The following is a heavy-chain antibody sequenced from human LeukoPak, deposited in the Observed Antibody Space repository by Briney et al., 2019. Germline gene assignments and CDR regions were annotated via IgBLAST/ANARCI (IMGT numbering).Heavy chain of an antibody. V-gene: IGHV3-23*01. CDR3: ATIEYRPLDYFDY. D-gene: IGHD2-2*01. CDR1: GFTFSSYA. Sequence: GGSLRLSCAASGFTFSSYAMSWVRQAPGKGLEWVSAISGSGGSTYYADSVKGRFTISRDNSKNTLYLQMNSLRAEDTAVYYWATIEYRPLDYFDYWGQGTLVTVSS. CDR2: ISGSGGST. J-gene: IGHJ4*02.